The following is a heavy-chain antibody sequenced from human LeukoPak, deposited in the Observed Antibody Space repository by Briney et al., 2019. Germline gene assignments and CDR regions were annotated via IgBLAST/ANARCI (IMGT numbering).Heavy chain of an antibody. V-gene: IGHV3-48*03. CDR3: ARYGSGSYYRYYYYYMDV. J-gene: IGHJ6*03. CDR1: GFTFSSYE. Sequence: GGSLRLSCAASGFTFSSYEMNWVRQAPGKGLEWVSYISSSGSTIYYADSVKGRFTISRDNAKNSLYLQMNSLRAEDTAVYYCARYGSGSYYRYYYYYMDVWGKGTTVTISS. CDR2: ISSSGSTI. D-gene: IGHD3-10*01.